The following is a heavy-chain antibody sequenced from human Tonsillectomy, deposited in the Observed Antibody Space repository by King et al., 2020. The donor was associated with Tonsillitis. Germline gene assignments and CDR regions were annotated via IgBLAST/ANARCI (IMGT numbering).Heavy chain of an antibody. CDR3: ARGSNSYYDTSGSPTYYFDY. CDR2: ISYDGSNK. J-gene: IGHJ4*02. V-gene: IGHV3-30-3*01. CDR1: GFTFSSYA. Sequence: VQLVESGGGVVQPGRSLRLSCAASGFTFSSYAMHWVRQAPGKGLEWVAVISYDGSNKYYADSVKGRFSISRDNSKNTLYLQMNSLRAEDTAVYYCARGSNSYYDTSGSPTYYFDYWGQATLVTVSS. D-gene: IGHD3-22*01.